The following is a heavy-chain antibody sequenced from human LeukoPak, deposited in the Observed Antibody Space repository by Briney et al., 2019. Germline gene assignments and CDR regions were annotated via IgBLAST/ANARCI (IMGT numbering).Heavy chain of an antibody. CDR3: ARLKLSFAY. CDR1: GGSFSGYY. J-gene: IGHJ4*02. Sequence: PSETLSLTCAVYGGSFSGYYWSWIRQPPGKGLEWIGEINHSGSTNYNPSLKSRVTISVDTSKNQFSLKLSSVTAADTAVYYCARLKLSFAYWGQGTLVTVSS. CDR2: INHSGST. V-gene: IGHV4-34*01.